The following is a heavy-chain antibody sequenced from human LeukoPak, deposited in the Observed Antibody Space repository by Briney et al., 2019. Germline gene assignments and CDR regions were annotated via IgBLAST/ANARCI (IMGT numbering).Heavy chain of an antibody. CDR3: ARVPFTSSLGDYFDY. CDR2: IYSGGRT. CDR1: GFTTSGNY. D-gene: IGHD6-13*01. J-gene: IGHJ4*02. V-gene: IGHV3-66*01. Sequence: PGGSLRLSCAASGFTTSGNYITWVRQAPGKGLQWVSVIYSGGRTNYADSVKGRFSISRDNSNDTAYLQLNSLRTEDTAVYFCARVPFTSSLGDYFDYWGQGTLVTVSS.